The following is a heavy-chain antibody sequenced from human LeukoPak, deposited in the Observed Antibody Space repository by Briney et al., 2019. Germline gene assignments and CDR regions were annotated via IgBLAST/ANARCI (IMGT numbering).Heavy chain of an antibody. CDR3: ARGRGYSYGYWFDP. V-gene: IGHV4-59*01. Sequence: SETLSLTCTVSGGSISSYYWSWIRQPPGKGLEWIGYIYYSGSTNYNPSLKSRVTISVDTSKNQFSLKLSSVTAADTAVYYCARGRGYSYGYWFDPWGQGTLVTVSS. CDR1: GGSISSYY. CDR2: IYYSGST. J-gene: IGHJ5*02. D-gene: IGHD5-18*01.